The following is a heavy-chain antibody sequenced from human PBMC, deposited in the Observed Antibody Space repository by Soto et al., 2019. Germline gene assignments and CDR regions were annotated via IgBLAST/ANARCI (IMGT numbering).Heavy chain of an antibody. V-gene: IGHV3-23*01. CDR1: RFTFSSYP. CDR3: ARDVDGRKAPGGLDS. J-gene: IGHJ4*02. CDR2: IRENGTST. Sequence: PRGSLIPFFAGFRFTFSSYPMHWVRQAPRKGLEWVSAIRENGTSTYYRDSVEGRFTISRDTSKNTLFLQMSSLRAEDTAIYYCARDVDGRKAPGGLDSWGRGTKVTVSS. D-gene: IGHD2-15*01.